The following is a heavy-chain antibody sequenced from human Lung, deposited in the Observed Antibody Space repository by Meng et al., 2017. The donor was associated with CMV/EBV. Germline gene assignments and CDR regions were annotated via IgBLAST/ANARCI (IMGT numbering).Heavy chain of an antibody. J-gene: IGHJ4*02. CDR2: IKEDGSEK. CDR3: ARAYRAIDY. CDR1: GFTLSSYW. V-gene: IGHV3-7*01. D-gene: IGHD1-26*01. Sequence: GEXXKISCAASGFTLSSYWMSWVRQAPGKGLEWVANIKEDGSEKYYVDSVKGRFTISRDNAKNSLYVQMNSLRGEDTAVYYCARAYRAIDYWGQGRLVTVSS.